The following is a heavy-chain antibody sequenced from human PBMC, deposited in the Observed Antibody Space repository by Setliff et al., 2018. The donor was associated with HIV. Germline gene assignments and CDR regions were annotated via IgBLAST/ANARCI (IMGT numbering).Heavy chain of an antibody. CDR3: ARVSSRGIAARPPLFDY. CDR1: GGSISSSSYY. CDR2: IYYSGST. Sequence: SETLSLTCTVSGGSISSSSYYWGWIRQPPGKGLEWIGSIYYSGSTYYNPSPKSRVTISVDTSKHQFSLKLSSVTAADTAVYYCARVSSRGIAARPPLFDYWGQGTLVTVSS. V-gene: IGHV4-39*07. D-gene: IGHD6-6*01. J-gene: IGHJ4*02.